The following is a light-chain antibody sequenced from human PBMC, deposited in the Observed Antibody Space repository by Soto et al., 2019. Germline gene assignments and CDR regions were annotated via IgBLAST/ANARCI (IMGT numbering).Light chain of an antibody. CDR3: QQYDHRPYA. CDR1: QDIYKY. CDR2: DAS. J-gene: IGKJ2*01. Sequence: DIQMTQSPSSLSAAVGDRVTFTCQASQDIYKYLNWYQQKPGKAPKLLIYDASNLERGVPSRFICNRSGRDITLTAASLQPEDTATYYWQQYDHRPYACGAGTKLDIK. V-gene: IGKV1-33*01.